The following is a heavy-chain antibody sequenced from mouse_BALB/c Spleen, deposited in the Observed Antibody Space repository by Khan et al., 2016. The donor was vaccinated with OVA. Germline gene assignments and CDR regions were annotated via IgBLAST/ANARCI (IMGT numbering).Heavy chain of an antibody. CDR3: ARWTATSYGMDY. Sequence: QVQLQESGAELMKPGASVKLSCKATGYSFSSYWAEWVKQRPGHGLVWMGEFLPGSGNSNYNEKFKGRVTFTVDTSSNLSYLQLNSLTSEDSAVCYCARWTATSYGMDYRGQGNSVTVSS. CDR1: GYSFSSYW. CDR2: FLPGSGNS. V-gene: IGHV1-9*01. J-gene: IGHJ4*01.